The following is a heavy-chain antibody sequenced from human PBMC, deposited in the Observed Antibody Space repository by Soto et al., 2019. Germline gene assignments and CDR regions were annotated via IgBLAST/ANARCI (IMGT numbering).Heavy chain of an antibody. V-gene: IGHV3-13*01. CDR2: IGTAGDT. CDR3: AREEWVAGAGIYYGMDV. CDR1: GFTFSSYD. Sequence: PGGSLRLSCAASGFTFSSYDMHWVRQATGKGLEWVSAIGTAGDTYYPGSVKGRFTISRENAKNSLYLQMNRLRAEDTAVYYCAREEWVAGAGIYYGMDVWGQG. D-gene: IGHD6-19*01. J-gene: IGHJ6*02.